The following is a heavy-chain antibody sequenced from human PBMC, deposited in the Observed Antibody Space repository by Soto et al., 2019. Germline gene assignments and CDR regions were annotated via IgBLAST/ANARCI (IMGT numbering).Heavy chain of an antibody. V-gene: IGHV3-23*01. CDR1: GFTFSSYA. CDR3: AKVASYYDSSGPWTQTT. Sequence: GGSLRLSCAASGFTFSSYAMSWVRQAPGKGLEWVSAISGSGGSTYYADSVKGRFTISRDNSKNTLYLQMNSLRAEDTAVYYCAKVASYYDSSGPWTQTTWGQGTLVTVSS. J-gene: IGHJ5*02. D-gene: IGHD3-22*01. CDR2: ISGSGGST.